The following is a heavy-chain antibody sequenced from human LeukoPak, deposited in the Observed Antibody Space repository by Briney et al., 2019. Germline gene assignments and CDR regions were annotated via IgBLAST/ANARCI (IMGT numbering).Heavy chain of an antibody. CDR1: GYTFTSYG. D-gene: IGHD3-10*01. CDR3: ARVIGSPPYYYYYMDV. CDR2: TSAYNGNT. Sequence: ASVKVSCKASGYTFTSYGISWVRQAPGQGLEWMGWTSAYNGNTNYAQKLQGRVTMTTDTSTSTAYMELRSLRSDDTAVYYCARVIGSPPYYYYYMDVWGKGTTVTVSS. J-gene: IGHJ6*03. V-gene: IGHV1-18*01.